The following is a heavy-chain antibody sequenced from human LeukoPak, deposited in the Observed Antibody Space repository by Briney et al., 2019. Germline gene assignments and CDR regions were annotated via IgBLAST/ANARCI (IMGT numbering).Heavy chain of an antibody. CDR1: GPTVSSNY. V-gene: IGHV3-20*04. J-gene: IGHJ4*02. D-gene: IGHD3-9*01. CDR3: ARKRLPYDDILTGELYVFDY. Sequence: PGGLLRTSCTASGPTVSSNYIGWVRQAPGGGLEGGSGSNWYGGSTGYADSVKGRFTISRDNAKNSLYLQMNSLRAEDTAVYYCARKRLPYDDILTGELYVFDYWGQGTLVTVSS. CDR2: SNWYGGST.